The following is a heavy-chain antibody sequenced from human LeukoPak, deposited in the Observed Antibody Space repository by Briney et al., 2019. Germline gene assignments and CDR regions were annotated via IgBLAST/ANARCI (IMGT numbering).Heavy chain of an antibody. CDR1: GFTVRTNY. J-gene: IGHJ4*02. Sequence: PGGSLRLSCAASGFTVRTNYMSWVRQAPGKGLEWVSLIYVGGGTLHADPVKGRFIISRDNSKNMLYLQMNSLRGEDTAVYYCATRPSGYDMPYFDYWGQGTLVTVSS. D-gene: IGHD5-12*01. CDR3: ATRPSGYDMPYFDY. V-gene: IGHV3-66*01. CDR2: IYVGGGT.